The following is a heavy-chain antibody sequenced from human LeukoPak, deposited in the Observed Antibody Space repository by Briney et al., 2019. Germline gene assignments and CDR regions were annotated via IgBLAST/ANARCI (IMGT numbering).Heavy chain of an antibody. V-gene: IGHV3-11*01. CDR3: ARDQGRWLQGSFGY. CDR2: ISSSGSTI. CDR1: GFTFSDYY. D-gene: IGHD5-24*01. Sequence: PGGSLRLSCAASGFTFSDYYMSWIRQAPGKGLERVAYISSSGSTIYYADSVKGRFTISRDNAKNSLYLQMNSLRAEDTAVYYCARDQGRWLQGSFGYWGQGTLVTVSS. J-gene: IGHJ4*02.